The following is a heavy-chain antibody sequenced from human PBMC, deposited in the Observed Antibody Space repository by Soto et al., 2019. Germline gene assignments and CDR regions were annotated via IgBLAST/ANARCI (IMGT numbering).Heavy chain of an antibody. CDR3: ARDLRVSYYYDSSGYPRFRFDY. Sequence: ASVKVSCKASGYTFTSYYMHWVRQAPGQGLEWMGIINPSGGSTSYAQKFQGRVTMTRDTSTSTVYMEVSSLRSEDTAVYYCARDLRVSYYYDSSGYPRFRFDYWGQGTLVTVSS. CDR1: GYTFTSYY. V-gene: IGHV1-46*01. CDR2: INPSGGST. J-gene: IGHJ4*02. D-gene: IGHD3-22*01.